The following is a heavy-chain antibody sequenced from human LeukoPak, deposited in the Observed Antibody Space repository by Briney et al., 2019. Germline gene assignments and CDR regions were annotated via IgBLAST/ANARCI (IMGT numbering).Heavy chain of an antibody. J-gene: IGHJ4*02. D-gene: IGHD3-16*01. CDR2: IKADGTST. CDR3: VRTTLGEEK. CDR1: GFTFSSYW. Sequence: GGSRRLSCAASGFTFSSYWMHWVRQAPGKGLAWVSRIKADGTSTNYADSVKGRFTMSRDNAKNTLYLQMDSLRAEDTAVYYCVRTTLGEEKWGQGTLVTVSS. V-gene: IGHV3-74*01.